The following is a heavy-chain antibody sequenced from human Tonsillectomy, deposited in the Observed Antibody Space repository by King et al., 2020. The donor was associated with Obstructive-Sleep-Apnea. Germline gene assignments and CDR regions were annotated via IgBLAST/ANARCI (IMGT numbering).Heavy chain of an antibody. Sequence: QLQESGPGLVKPSQTLSLTCTVSGGSISSGGYYWSWIRQHPGKGLEWIGYIYYSGSTYYNPSLKSRVTISVDTSKNQCSLQLSSVTAAYTAVYYCARFTGSYCSSTSCPHDAFDIWGQGTMVTVSS. D-gene: IGHD2-2*01. V-gene: IGHV4-31*03. CDR1: GGSISSGGYY. J-gene: IGHJ3*02. CDR2: IYYSGST. CDR3: ARFTGSYCSSTSCPHDAFDI.